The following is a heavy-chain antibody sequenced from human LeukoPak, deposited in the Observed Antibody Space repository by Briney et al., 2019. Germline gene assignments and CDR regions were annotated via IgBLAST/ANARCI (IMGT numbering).Heavy chain of an antibody. CDR1: GFTFSSYA. V-gene: IGHV3-23*01. CDR2: ITSDGST. D-gene: IGHD1-1*01. CDR3: AKKGGRAGTTTFEDN. J-gene: IGHJ4*02. Sequence: GGSLRLSCAASGFTFSSYAMHWVRQAPGKGLEWVSTITSDGSTYYADSVKGRFTISRDNSKNTLYLQMNTLRGEDTAIYYCAKKGGRAGTTTFEDNWGQGTLVTVSS.